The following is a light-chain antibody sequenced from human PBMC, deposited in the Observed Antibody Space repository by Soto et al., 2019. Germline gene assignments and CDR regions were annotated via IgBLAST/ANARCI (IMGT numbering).Light chain of an antibody. V-gene: IGKV4-1*01. Sequence: DIVMTQSPDSLAVSLGERATINCTSSQSVLYSSNNKNYLAWYQQKPGQPPKLLIYWASTRESGVPDRFSGSGSGTDFTLTISSLQAEDVAVYCQQYYRPWTFGQGTKVEIK. CDR2: WAS. CDR3: QQYYRPWT. J-gene: IGKJ1*01. CDR1: QSVLYSSNNKNY.